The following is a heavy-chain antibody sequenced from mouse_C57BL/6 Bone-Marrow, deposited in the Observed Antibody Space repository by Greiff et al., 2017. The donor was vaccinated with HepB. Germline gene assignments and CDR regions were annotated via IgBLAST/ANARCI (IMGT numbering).Heavy chain of an antibody. D-gene: IGHD1-1*01. Sequence: EVKLMESGPELVKPGASVKIPCKASGYTFTDYNMDWVKQSHGKSLEWIGDINPNNGGAIYNQKFKGKATLTVDKSSSTAYMELRSLTSEDTAVYYCARSITTVVAYYFDYWGQGTTLTVSS. CDR2: INPNNGGA. J-gene: IGHJ2*01. CDR3: ARSITTVVAYYFDY. V-gene: IGHV1-18*01. CDR1: GYTFTDYN.